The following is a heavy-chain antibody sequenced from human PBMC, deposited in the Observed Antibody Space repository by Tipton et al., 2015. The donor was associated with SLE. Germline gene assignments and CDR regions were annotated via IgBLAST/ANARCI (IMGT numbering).Heavy chain of an antibody. CDR1: GVSISSSRYYSS. Sequence: TLSLTCTVSGVSISSSRYYSSWSWIRQSAGKGLEWIGEINHSGSTNYNPSLKSRVTISVDTSKNQFSLNLRSVTAADTAVYYCARPAGDYWGRGTLVTVSS. CDR3: ARPAGDY. CDR2: INHSGST. J-gene: IGHJ4*02. V-gene: IGHV4-39*07.